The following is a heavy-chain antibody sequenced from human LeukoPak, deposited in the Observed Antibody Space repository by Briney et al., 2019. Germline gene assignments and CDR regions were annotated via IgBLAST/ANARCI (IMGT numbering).Heavy chain of an antibody. CDR2: INPNSGGT. CDR3: ARGRRYYYDSSGYYYSRYFDY. Sequence: ASVKVSCKASGYTFTGYYMHWVRQAPGQGLEWMGRINPNSGGTNYAQKFQGRVTMTRDTSISTAYMELSSLRSEDTAVYYCARGRRYYYDSSGYYYSRYFDYWGQGTLVTVSS. J-gene: IGHJ4*02. CDR1: GYTFTGYY. D-gene: IGHD3-22*01. V-gene: IGHV1-2*06.